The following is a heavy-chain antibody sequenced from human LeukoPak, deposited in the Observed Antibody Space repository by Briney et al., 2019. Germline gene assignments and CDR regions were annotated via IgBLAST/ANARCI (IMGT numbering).Heavy chain of an antibody. CDR1: GFTFTSYS. CDR2: ISSSSTYI. CDR3: VSGGMATTYY. J-gene: IGHJ4*02. D-gene: IGHD5-24*01. V-gene: IGHV3-21*01. Sequence: GGSLRLSCAASGFTFTSYSMNWVRQAPGRGLEWVSSISSSSTYIYYADSVKGRFTISRDNAKNSLYLQMNSLRVEDTALYYCVSGGMATTYYWGQGTLVTVSS.